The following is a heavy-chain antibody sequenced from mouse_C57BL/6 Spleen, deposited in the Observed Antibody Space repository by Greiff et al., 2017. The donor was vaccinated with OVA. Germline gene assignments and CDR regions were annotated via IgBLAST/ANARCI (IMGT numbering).Heavy chain of an antibody. Sequence: EVMLVESGGGLVKPGGSLTLSCAASGFTFSDYGMHWVRQAPEKGLEWVAYISSGSSTIYYAATVKGRFTISRDNAKNTLFLQMTSLRSEDTAMYYCARPYDYGAWFAYWGQGTLVTVSA. CDR2: ISSGSSTI. CDR3: ARPYDYGAWFAY. D-gene: IGHD2-4*01. CDR1: GFTFSDYG. V-gene: IGHV5-17*01. J-gene: IGHJ3*01.